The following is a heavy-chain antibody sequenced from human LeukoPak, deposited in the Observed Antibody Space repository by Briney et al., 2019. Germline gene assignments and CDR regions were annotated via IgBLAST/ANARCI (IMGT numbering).Heavy chain of an antibody. CDR3: ARLKSTISSGWFDP. Sequence: ASVKVSCKASGYTFTGYYMHWVRQAPGQGLEWMGWINPNSGGTSYAQKFQGRVTMTRDTSISTVYMELSRLRSDDTAVCYCARLKSTISSGWFDPWGQGTLVTVSS. J-gene: IGHJ5*02. CDR2: INPNSGGT. V-gene: IGHV1-2*02. D-gene: IGHD6-6*01. CDR1: GYTFTGYY.